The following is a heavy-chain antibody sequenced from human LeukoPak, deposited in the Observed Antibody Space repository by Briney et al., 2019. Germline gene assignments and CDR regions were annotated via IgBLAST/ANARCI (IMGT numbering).Heavy chain of an antibody. CDR2: LSYDGTNK. V-gene: IGHV3-30-3*01. D-gene: IGHD6-19*01. CDR3: ATCASSSGWCKFDS. J-gene: IGHJ4*02. CDR1: GFTFSSYV. Sequence: GGSLRLSCAASGFTFSSYVMHWVRQAPGKGLEWVAVLSYDGTNKYYADSVKGRFTISRDNSKNTPYLQMNSLRAEDTAVYYCATCASSSGWCKFDSWGQGTLVTVSS.